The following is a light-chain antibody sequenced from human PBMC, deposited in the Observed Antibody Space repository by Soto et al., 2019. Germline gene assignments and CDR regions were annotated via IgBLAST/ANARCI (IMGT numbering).Light chain of an antibody. V-gene: IGLV2-11*01. Sequence: QSVLTQPPSVSGSPGQSVTISCTGTSSDVGTYNYVSWYQHYPGKAPKLMIYDVSKRPSGVPDRFSGSKSGNTASLTISGLQAEDEGDYYCCSYVGNYTVLFGGGTKLTVL. J-gene: IGLJ2*01. CDR1: SSDVGTYNY. CDR2: DVS. CDR3: CSYVGNYTVL.